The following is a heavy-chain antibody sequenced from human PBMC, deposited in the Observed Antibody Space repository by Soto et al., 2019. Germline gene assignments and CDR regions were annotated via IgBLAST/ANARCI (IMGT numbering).Heavy chain of an antibody. V-gene: IGHV3-23*01. J-gene: IGHJ5*02. CDR1: GFTFSSHA. CDR3: ARDQSRRGEGGMEGDH. D-gene: IGHD2-15*01. Sequence: EVHLLESGGALAQPGGSLRLSCAASGFTFSSHAINWVRQAPGKGLEWVSGISAGGGDRYYADSVKGRFTISRDTSNNTVHQQMNSLRDEDTAVYYCARDQSRRGEGGMEGDHWGQGTLVTVSS. CDR2: ISAGGGDR.